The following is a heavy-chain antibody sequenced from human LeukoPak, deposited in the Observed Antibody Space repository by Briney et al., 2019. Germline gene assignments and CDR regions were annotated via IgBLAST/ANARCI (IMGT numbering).Heavy chain of an antibody. CDR3: VSHVHGNYYDDSGYSAYFED. D-gene: IGHD3-22*01. CDR2: IFYSETT. CDR1: GGSISTTSYY. V-gene: IGHV4-39*01. J-gene: IGHJ4*02. Sequence: PSETLSLTCTVSGGSISTTSYYWGWIRQPPGKGPEWIGSIFYSETTYYNPSLKSRVSISVDTSRNQFSLKLRSVTAADTAVYYCVSHVHGNYYDDSGYSAYFEDWGQGTPVTVSS.